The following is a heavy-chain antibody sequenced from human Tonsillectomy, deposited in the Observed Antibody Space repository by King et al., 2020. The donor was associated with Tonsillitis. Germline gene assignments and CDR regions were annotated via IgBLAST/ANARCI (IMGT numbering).Heavy chain of an antibody. CDR3: ARDTYYSDNTYDY. CDR1: GFMFSDFY. CDR2: IISRDATT. J-gene: IGHJ4*02. Sequence: VQLVEAGGGLVKPGGSLRLSCAASGFMFSDFYMSWIRQAPWKGLEWVSYIISRDATTYYAASVKGRFTISRDNAKNSLYLQMNSLRAEDTAVYYCARDTYYSDNTYDYWGQGTLVTVSS. D-gene: IGHD3-22*01. V-gene: IGHV3-11*01.